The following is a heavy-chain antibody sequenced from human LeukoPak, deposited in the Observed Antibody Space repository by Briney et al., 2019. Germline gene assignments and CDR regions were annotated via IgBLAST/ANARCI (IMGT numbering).Heavy chain of an antibody. V-gene: IGHV4-61*01. Sequence: TSETLSLTCTVSGGSVSSGSYYWSWIRQPPGKGLEWIGYIYYSGSTKYSPPLKSRVTMSVDTSKNQFSLKLSFVTAADTAVYYCAREASIAVAGTVWFDPWGQGTLVTVSS. CDR1: GGSVSSGSYY. CDR3: AREASIAVAGTVWFDP. D-gene: IGHD6-19*01. J-gene: IGHJ5*02. CDR2: IYYSGST.